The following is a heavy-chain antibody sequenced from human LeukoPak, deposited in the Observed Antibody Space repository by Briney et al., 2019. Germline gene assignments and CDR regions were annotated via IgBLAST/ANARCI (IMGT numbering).Heavy chain of an antibody. Sequence: PGGSLRLSCAASGLTVSSNCMSWVRQAPGEGLEWVSFIYSGGNTYYADSVKGRFTISRDNSKTTVHLQMNSLRAEDPAMYYCARRAGDYSHPYDYWGQGTLVTVSS. CDR3: ARRAGDYSHPYDY. D-gene: IGHD3-22*01. CDR1: GLTVSSNC. CDR2: IYSGGNT. J-gene: IGHJ4*02. V-gene: IGHV3-53*01.